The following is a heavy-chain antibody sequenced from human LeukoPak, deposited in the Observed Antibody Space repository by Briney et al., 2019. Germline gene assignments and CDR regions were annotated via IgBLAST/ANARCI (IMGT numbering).Heavy chain of an antibody. CDR2: ISSSGSTI. CDR1: GFTFSDYY. D-gene: IGHD3-10*01. Sequence: GGSLRLSCAASGFTFSDYYMSWIRQAPGKGLEWVSYISSSGSTIYYADSVKGRFTISRDNAKNSLYLQMNSLRAEDTAVYYCARLYGSGSYFDAFDIWGQGTMVTVSS. V-gene: IGHV3-11*04. J-gene: IGHJ3*02. CDR3: ARLYGSGSYFDAFDI.